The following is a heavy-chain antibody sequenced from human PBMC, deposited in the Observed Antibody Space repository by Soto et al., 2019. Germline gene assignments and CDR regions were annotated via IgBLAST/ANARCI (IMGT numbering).Heavy chain of an antibody. CDR1: GFTFSSYA. D-gene: IGHD2-15*01. V-gene: IGHV3-23*01. J-gene: IGHJ4*02. Sequence: PGGSLRLSCAASGFTFSSYAMSWVRQAPGKGLEWVAAITCSGSNKYYADSVKGRFTISRDNSKNTLYLQMNSLRTEDTAVYYCATKIVAATSDYWGQGTLVTVS. CDR2: ITCSGSNK. CDR3: ATKIVAATSDY.